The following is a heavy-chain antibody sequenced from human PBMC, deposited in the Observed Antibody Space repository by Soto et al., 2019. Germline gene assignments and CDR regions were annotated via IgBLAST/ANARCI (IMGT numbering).Heavy chain of an antibody. CDR2: INPNSGGT. CDR1: GYTFTGYY. Sequence: RPSVNVSCKASGYTFTGYYMHWVRQAPGQGLEWMGWINPNSGGTNYAQKFQGRVTMTRDTFISTAYMELSRLRSDDTAVYYCARDRYHYYRMDVWGQGSTVIV. V-gene: IGHV1-2*02. J-gene: IGHJ6*02. CDR3: ARDRYHYYRMDV.